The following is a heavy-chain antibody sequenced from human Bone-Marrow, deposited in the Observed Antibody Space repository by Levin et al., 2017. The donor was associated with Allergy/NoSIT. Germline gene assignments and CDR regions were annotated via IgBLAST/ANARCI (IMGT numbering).Heavy chain of an antibody. CDR2: IYTSGTT. CDR3: ARDRMIRGVLNFFFFDY. CDR1: NGSISSGTYY. V-gene: IGHV4-61*02. D-gene: IGHD3-10*01. Sequence: PSETLSLTCTVSNGSISSGTYYWSWIRQPAGKGLEWIGRIYTSGTTIYNPSLKSRVTISLDTSKNQFSLQVASLTAADTAVYYCARDRMIRGVLNFFFFDYWGQGALVTVSS. J-gene: IGHJ4*02.